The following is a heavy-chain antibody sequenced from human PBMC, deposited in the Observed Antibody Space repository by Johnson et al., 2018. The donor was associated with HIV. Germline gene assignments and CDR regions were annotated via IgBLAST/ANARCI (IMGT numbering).Heavy chain of an antibody. D-gene: IGHD1-26*01. CDR3: AKERRAPRAFDI. V-gene: IGHV3-30*09. J-gene: IGHJ3*02. Sequence: QVQLVESGGGVVQPGRSLTLSCAASGFTFNKFAMHWVRQAPGKGLEWLAFISFDGSNKYFGDSVEGRFDISRENSKNSHYLQMNSLRPEDTAVYYCAKERRAPRAFDIWGQGTMVTVSS. CDR2: ISFDGSNK. CDR1: GFTFNKFA.